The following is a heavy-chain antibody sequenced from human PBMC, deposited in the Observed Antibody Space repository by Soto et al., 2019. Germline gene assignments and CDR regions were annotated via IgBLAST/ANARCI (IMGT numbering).Heavy chain of an antibody. D-gene: IGHD2-15*01. CDR3: ARDPGAASFDL. CDR1: GYTFTNYG. V-gene: IGHV1-18*01. Sequence: ASVKVSCKASGYTFTNYGISWVRQAPGEGLEWVGWINTSNDNKLYAQKLQGRLTLTTDTSTSTAYVDLTTLRSDDTAVYFCARDPGAASFDLWAQGTLVTVSS. CDR2: INTSNDNK. J-gene: IGHJ5*02.